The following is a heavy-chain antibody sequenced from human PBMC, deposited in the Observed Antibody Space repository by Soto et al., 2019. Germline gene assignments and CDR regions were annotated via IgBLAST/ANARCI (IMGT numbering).Heavy chain of an antibody. CDR3: APRDRVTSGSSHFYGTDV. D-gene: IGHD1-26*01. V-gene: IGHV3-23*01. CDR1: GSTFSSDV. CDR2: ISGGTT. J-gene: IGHJ6*02. Sequence: EVQLLESGGGLVQPGGSLRLSCVASGSTFSSDVMSWVRQPPGKGLEWVSGISGGTTYYADSVQGRFTISRDDFKNTLFLQMNSLRAEDTAVYRCAPRDRVTSGSSHFYGTDVWGQGTTVTVSS.